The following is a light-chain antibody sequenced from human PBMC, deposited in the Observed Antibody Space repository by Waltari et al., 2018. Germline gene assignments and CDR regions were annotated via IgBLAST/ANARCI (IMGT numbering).Light chain of an antibody. J-gene: IGLJ1*01. V-gene: IGLV3-1*01. CDR3: QAWDSNTAHYV. CDR1: KLGNKY. CDR2: QDT. Sequence: SSELTQPPSVSVSPGQTASVTCSGDKLGNKYASWYQQKPGQSPVLVIYQDTKRPSGIPERFAGSKSGNTATLTITGTQALDEADYYCQAWDSNTAHYVFGTGTKVTVL.